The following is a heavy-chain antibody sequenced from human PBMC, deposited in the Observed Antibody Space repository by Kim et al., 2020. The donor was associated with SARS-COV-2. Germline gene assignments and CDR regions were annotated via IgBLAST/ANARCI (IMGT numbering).Heavy chain of an antibody. CDR1: GYTFTSYG. CDR3: ARDPAQLGGYYYYYGMDV. Sequence: ASVKVSCKASGYTFTSYGISWVRQAPGQGLEWMGWISAYNGNTNYAQKLQGRVTMTTDTSTSTAYMELRSLRSDDTAVYYCARDPAQLGGYYYYYGMDVWGQGTTVTVSS. CDR2: ISAYNGNT. D-gene: IGHD3-16*01. J-gene: IGHJ6*02. V-gene: IGHV1-18*01.